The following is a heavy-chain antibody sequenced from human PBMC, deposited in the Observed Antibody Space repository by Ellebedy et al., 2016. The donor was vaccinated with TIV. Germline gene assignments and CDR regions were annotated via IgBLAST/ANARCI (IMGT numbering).Heavy chain of an antibody. Sequence: GESLKISCAASGFTFSNFAMHWVRQAPGKGLEWLSVISGGGDRTYHADSVKGRLTITRDKSKNTLYLQVDRVPAEDTAVYYCAKGTSSGFNYDRVGCEYWGQGTLVTVSS. CDR2: ISGGGDRT. CDR3: AKGTSSGFNYDRVGCEY. V-gene: IGHV3-23*01. J-gene: IGHJ4*02. D-gene: IGHD3-22*01. CDR1: GFTFSNFA.